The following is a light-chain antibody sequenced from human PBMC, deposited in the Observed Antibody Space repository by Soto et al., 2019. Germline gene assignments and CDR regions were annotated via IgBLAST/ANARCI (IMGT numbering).Light chain of an antibody. CDR2: DTS. CDR3: QQYGSSPT. V-gene: IGKV3D-20*01. Sequence: EIVLTQSPATLSLSPGERATLSCGASQSINSNYLAWYQQKPGLAPRLVIYDTSRRATGIPDRLTGSGSGTDFTLTISRLEPEDSAIYYCQQYGSSPTFGQGTRLEIK. J-gene: IGKJ5*01. CDR1: QSINSNY.